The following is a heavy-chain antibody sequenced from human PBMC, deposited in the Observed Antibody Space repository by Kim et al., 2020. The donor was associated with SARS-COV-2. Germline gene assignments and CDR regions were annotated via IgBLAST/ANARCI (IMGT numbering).Heavy chain of an antibody. Sequence: GGSLRISCAAYGFTFSNYWMSWVRQAPGQGLEWVANIKQDGREKYYVDSVRGRFTIARDNAKNSLYLQMKSLRAEHTAMYYSVRGSRDYWGQGTLVNVSS. D-gene: IGHD3-10*01. CDR3: VRGSRDY. CDR1: GFTFSNYW. V-gene: IGHV3-7*01. CDR2: IKQDGREK. J-gene: IGHJ4*02.